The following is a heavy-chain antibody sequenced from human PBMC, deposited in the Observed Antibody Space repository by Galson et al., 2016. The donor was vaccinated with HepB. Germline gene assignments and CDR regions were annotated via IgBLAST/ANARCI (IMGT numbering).Heavy chain of an antibody. J-gene: IGHJ4*02. D-gene: IGHD3/OR15-3a*01. CDR1: GFTVSSTY. V-gene: IGHV3-15*05. Sequence: SLRLSCAASGFTVSSTYMNWVRQAPGKGLEWVGNIRNKRDGGTADYGAPVKGRFTISRDDSKNTLYLQMSSLKTDDTAVYFCTTWDWGLDCWGQGTLVTVSS. CDR3: TTWDWGLDC. CDR2: IRNKRDGGTA.